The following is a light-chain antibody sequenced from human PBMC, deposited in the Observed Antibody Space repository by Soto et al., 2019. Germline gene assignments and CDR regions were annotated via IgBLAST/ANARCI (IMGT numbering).Light chain of an antibody. CDR2: AAS. V-gene: IGKV1-8*01. CDR1: QGISSY. J-gene: IGKJ3*01. Sequence: AIRMTQSPSSFSASTGDRVTITCRASQGISSYLAWYQQKPGKARKLLIYAASTLQSGVPSRFSGSGSGTDFTLTICCLQSEDLATYYCQQYYSYPFTFGPATKVDIK. CDR3: QQYYSYPFT.